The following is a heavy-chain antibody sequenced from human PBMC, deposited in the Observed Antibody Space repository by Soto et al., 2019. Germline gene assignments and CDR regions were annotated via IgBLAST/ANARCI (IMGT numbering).Heavy chain of an antibody. CDR1: GFAFDVHS. D-gene: IGHD2-2*01. J-gene: IGHJ6*02. Sequence: GGSLRLSCEASGFAFDVHSMNWVRQVPGRGLEWVASITSHSVYIWYADSVRGRFTISRDNSKNTLYLQMNSLRGEDTALYYCARDRGTSRSMLYFYGMDVWGQGTTATVSS. V-gene: IGHV3-21*01. CDR2: ITSHSVYI. CDR3: ARDRGTSRSMLYFYGMDV.